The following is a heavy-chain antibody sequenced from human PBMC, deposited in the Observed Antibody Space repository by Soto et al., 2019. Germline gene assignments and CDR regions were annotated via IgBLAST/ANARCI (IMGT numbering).Heavy chain of an antibody. CDR3: ARSHYTYGLLIDY. V-gene: IGHV4-39*01. Sequence: PXETLSLTCSVAGYSITTNGYYWGWIRQPPGKGLQWIGNVYWTGSTFSHPSLTSRVFISVDTSKNEFSLRLTSVTAADTADYYCARSHYTYGLLIDYWGPGTLVTVSS. D-gene: IGHD2-8*01. J-gene: IGHJ4*02. CDR1: GYSITTNGYY. CDR2: VYWTGST.